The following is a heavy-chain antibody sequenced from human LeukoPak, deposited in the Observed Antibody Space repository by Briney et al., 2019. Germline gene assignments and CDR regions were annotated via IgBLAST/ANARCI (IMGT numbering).Heavy chain of an antibody. Sequence: GGSLRLSCAASGFTFRNHWMHWVRQTPGKGLVWVSRISSDGSSTTYADSVKGRFTISRDNAKNTLYLQMDSLRAEDTAVYYCARSLGGAYDYWGQGTLVTVSS. CDR1: GFTFRNHW. D-gene: IGHD1-26*01. CDR3: ARSLGGAYDY. CDR2: ISSDGSST. V-gene: IGHV3-74*03. J-gene: IGHJ4*02.